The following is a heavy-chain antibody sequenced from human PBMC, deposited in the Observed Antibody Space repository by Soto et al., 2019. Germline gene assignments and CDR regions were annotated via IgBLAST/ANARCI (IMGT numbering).Heavy chain of an antibody. CDR3: ARDTGYDHDAFDI. CDR1: GYSFITSYY. CDR2: INPTGSMT. J-gene: IGHJ3*02. Sequence: QVQLVQSGAEVKKPGASVKVSCKASGYSFITSYYMHWVRQAPGQVLEWMGIINPTGSMTKYSQRFQGRLTMTRDTSTSTDYMELTTLTSEDTAVYFCARDTGYDHDAFDIWGQGTMVTVSS. D-gene: IGHD5-12*01. V-gene: IGHV1-46*01.